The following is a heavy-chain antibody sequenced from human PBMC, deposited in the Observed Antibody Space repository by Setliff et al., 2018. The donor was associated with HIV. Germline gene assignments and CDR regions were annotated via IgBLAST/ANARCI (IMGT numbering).Heavy chain of an antibody. CDR1: GGSITSSNSY. CDR2: IYYNGHT. Sequence: SETLSLTCTVSGGSITSSNSYWGWIRQSPGKGLEWIGSIYYNGHTSYNPSLQSRVTISVDRSQNQFSLRLRSVTAADTAVYYCARDRSDYYNLPGYFDHWGQGTPVTVSS. D-gene: IGHD3-3*01. J-gene: IGHJ4*02. V-gene: IGHV4-39*07. CDR3: ARDRSDYYNLPGYFDH.